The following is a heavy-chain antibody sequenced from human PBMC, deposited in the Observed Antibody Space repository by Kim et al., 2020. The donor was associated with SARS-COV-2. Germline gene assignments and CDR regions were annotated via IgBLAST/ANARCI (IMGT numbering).Heavy chain of an antibody. Sequence: SVKVSCKASGGTFSSYAISWVRQAPGQGLEWMGGIIPIFGTANYAQKFQGRVTITADESTSTAYMELSSLRSEDTAVYYCARIGSVRGGAFDIWGQGTMVTVSS. J-gene: IGHJ3*02. CDR2: IIPIFGTA. V-gene: IGHV1-69*13. CDR1: GGTFSSYA. D-gene: IGHD3-10*01. CDR3: ARIGSVRGGAFDI.